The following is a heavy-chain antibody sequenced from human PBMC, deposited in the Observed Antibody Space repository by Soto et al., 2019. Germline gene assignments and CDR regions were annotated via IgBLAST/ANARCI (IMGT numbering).Heavy chain of an antibody. CDR1: GGTFSSYA. CDR2: IIPTFGTA. V-gene: IGHV1-69*13. CDR3: ARGRFLEWLLYDNYYYYGMDV. D-gene: IGHD3-3*01. Sequence: SVKVSCKASGGTFSSYAISWVRQAPGQGLEWMGGIIPTFGTANYAQKFQGRVTITADESTSTAYMELSSLRSEDTAVYYCARGRFLEWLLYDNYYYYGMDVWGQGTTITVSS. J-gene: IGHJ6*02.